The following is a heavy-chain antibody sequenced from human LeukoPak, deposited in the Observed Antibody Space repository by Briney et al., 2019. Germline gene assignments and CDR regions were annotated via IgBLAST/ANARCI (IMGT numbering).Heavy chain of an antibody. CDR2: IYHSGTT. V-gene: IGHV4-4*02. J-gene: IGHJ4*02. CDR1: GGSISSSNW. D-gene: IGHD3-22*01. CDR3: ASHHYSDSSGLGGY. Sequence: SGTLSLTCAVSGGSISSSNWWSWVRQPPGKGLEWIGEIYHSGTTNYNASLKSRVTISVDKSKNQFSLNLSSVTAADTAVYYCASHHYSDSSGLGGYWGQGTQVTVSS.